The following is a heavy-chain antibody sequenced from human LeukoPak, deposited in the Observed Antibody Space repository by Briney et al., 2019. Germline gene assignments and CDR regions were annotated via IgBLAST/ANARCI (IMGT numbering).Heavy chain of an antibody. CDR1: GFTFSNYW. CDR3: ARGSLDYYDSSGYYGGVDY. D-gene: IGHD3-22*01. V-gene: IGHV3-7*03. CDR2: INQDGSEK. J-gene: IGHJ4*02. Sequence: GGSLRLSCAASGFTFSNYWMSWVRQAPGKGLEWVANINQDGSEKYYADSVKGRFTISRDNAKNSLYLQMNSLRAEDTAVYYCARGSLDYYDSSGYYGGVDYWGQGTLVTVSS.